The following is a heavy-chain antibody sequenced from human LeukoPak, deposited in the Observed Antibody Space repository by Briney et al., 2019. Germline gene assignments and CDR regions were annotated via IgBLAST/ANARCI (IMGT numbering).Heavy chain of an antibody. V-gene: IGHV1-2*02. CDR1: GYTFTGYY. D-gene: IGHD5-24*01. CDR2: INPNSGGT. Sequence: ASLKVSCKASGYTFTGYYMHWVRQAPGQGLEWMGWINPNSGGTNYAQKFQGRVTMTRDTSISTAYMELSRLRSDDTAVYYCARVRKGRWLQLSGYYFDYWGQGTLVTVSS. CDR3: ARVRKGRWLQLSGYYFDY. J-gene: IGHJ4*02.